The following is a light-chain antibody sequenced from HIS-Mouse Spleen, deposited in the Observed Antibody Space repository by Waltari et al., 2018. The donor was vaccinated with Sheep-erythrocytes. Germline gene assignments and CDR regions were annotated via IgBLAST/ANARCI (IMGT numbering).Light chain of an antibody. CDR2: SNT. Sequence: QSVLTQPPSASGTPGQRVTISCSGSSSNIGSNTVNWYQHLPGTAPKLLIYSNTQRPSGVPDRFSGSQSGTSASLAISGLQSEDESDYYCAAWDDSLNGYVFGTGTKVTVL. CDR1: SSNIGSNT. V-gene: IGLV1-44*01. J-gene: IGLJ1*01. CDR3: AAWDDSLNGYV.